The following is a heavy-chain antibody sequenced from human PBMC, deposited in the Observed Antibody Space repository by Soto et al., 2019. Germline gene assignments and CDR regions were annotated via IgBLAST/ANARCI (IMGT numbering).Heavy chain of an antibody. D-gene: IGHD6-19*01. J-gene: IGHJ4*02. CDR1: GYTFTSYA. Sequence: QVQLVQSGAEEKKPGASVKVSCKASGYTFTSYAMHWVRQAPGQRLEWMGWINAGNGNTKYSQKFRGRVTTTRGTSASTAYMELSSLRSEDTALYCCAGGRGIAVVDDYWGQGTLVTVSS. V-gene: IGHV1-3*05. CDR3: AGGRGIAVVDDY. CDR2: INAGNGNT.